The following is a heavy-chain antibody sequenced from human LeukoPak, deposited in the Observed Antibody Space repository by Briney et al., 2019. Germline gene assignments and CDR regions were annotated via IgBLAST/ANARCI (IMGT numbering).Heavy chain of an antibody. CDR2: INPNSGGT. CDR3: ARASGSYLVYYYYYMDV. Sequence: ASVKVSCKASGYTFTGYYMHWVRQAPGQGLEWMGWINPNSGGTNYAQKFQGRVTMTRDTSISTAYMELSRLRSGDTAVYYCARASGSYLVYYYYYMDVWGKGTTVTVSS. CDR1: GYTFTGYY. V-gene: IGHV1-2*02. J-gene: IGHJ6*03. D-gene: IGHD1-26*01.